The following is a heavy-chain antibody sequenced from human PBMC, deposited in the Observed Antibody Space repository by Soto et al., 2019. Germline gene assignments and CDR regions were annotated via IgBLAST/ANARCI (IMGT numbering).Heavy chain of an antibody. CDR3: ARGGSGWSKDY. J-gene: IGHJ4*02. Sequence: QVQLQESGPGLVKPSETLSLTCTVSGASISSYYWSWIRQPPGKGLEWIGYIYYSGSTNYNPSLKSRVTISVDTPRNQFSLKLSSVTAADTAVYYCARGGSGWSKDYWGQGTLVTVSS. D-gene: IGHD6-19*01. V-gene: IGHV4-59*01. CDR1: GASISSYY. CDR2: IYYSGST.